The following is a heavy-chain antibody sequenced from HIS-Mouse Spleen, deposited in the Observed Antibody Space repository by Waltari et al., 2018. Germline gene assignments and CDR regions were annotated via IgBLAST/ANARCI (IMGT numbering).Heavy chain of an antibody. J-gene: IGHJ3*02. CDR2: INHSGNT. V-gene: IGHV4-34*01. Sequence: QVQLQQWGAGLLKPSETLSLPCAAYGGSFSVYYWSWIRQPPGKGLEWIGEINHSGNTNYNPSLKSRVTISVDTSKNQFSLKLSSVTAADTAVYYCARGRDAFDIWGQGTMVTVSS. CDR1: GGSFSVYY. CDR3: ARGRDAFDI.